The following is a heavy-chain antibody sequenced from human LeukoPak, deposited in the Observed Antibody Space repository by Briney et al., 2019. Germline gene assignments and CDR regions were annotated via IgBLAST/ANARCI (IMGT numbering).Heavy chain of an antibody. V-gene: IGHV1-18*01. CDR2: ISAYNGNT. D-gene: IGHD3-22*01. CDR3: ARYAAYDGYDY. CDR1: GYTLTSYG. J-gene: IGHJ4*02. Sequence: GASVKVSCRASGYTLTSYGISWVRQAPGQGLEWMGWISAYNGNTNYAQKLQGRVTMTTDTSTSTAYMELRSLRSDDTAVYYCARYAAYDGYDYWGQGTLVTVSS.